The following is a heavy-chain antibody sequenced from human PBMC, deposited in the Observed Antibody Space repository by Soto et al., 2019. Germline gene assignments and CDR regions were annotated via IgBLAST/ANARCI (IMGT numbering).Heavy chain of an antibody. D-gene: IGHD2-2*01. J-gene: IGHJ6*03. CDR3: AKDGDWSSTRCPPYYYYYMDV. CDR2: ISWNSGSI. CDR1: GFTFDDYA. Sequence: EVQLVESGGGLVQPGRSLRLSCAASGFTFDDYAMHWVRQAPGKGLEWVSGISWNSGSIGYADSVKGRFTISRDNAKNSLYLQINSLRAEEKALYYCAKDGDWSSTRCPPYYYYYMDVWGKGTTVTVSS. V-gene: IGHV3-9*01.